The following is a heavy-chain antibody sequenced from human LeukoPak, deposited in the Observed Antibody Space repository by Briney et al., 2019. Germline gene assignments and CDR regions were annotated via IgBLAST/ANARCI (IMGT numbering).Heavy chain of an antibody. CDR1: GYTFSRHG. Sequence: GASVTVSCKPSGYTFSRHGITWVRQAPGQGLEWMEWVSGYNGNTNYAQNVQGRVTMTTDTSTNTAYMELRSLRSDDTAVYYCAKDIHPGLDSGASCCFDYWGQGTPVTVSS. V-gene: IGHV1-18*01. CDR3: AKDIHPGLDSGASCCFDY. CDR2: VSGYNGNT. D-gene: IGHD3-22*01. J-gene: IGHJ4*02.